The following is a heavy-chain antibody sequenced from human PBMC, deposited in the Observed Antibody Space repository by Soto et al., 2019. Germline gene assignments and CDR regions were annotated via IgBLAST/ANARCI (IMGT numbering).Heavy chain of an antibody. D-gene: IGHD2-2*01. V-gene: IGHV4-59*01. CDR2: IYYSGST. J-gene: IGHJ5*02. Sequence: SETLSLTCTVSGGSISSYYWSWIRQPPGKGLEWIGYIYYSGSTNYNPSLKSRVTISVDTSKNQISLKLSSVTAADTAVYYCARALPDIVVVPAAQSGWFDPWGQGTLVTVSS. CDR3: ARALPDIVVVPAAQSGWFDP. CDR1: GGSISSYY.